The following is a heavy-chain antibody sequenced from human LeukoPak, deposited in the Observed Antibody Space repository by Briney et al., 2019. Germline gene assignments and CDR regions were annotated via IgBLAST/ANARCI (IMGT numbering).Heavy chain of an antibody. J-gene: IGHJ6*02. CDR1: GFTFSSYS. Sequence: GGSLRLSCAASGFTFSSYSMNWVRQAPGKGLEWVSYISSISSTIYYADSVKGRFTISRDNAKNSLYLQMNSLRAEDTAVYYCARDPRLLAYGMDVWGQGTTVTVSS. V-gene: IGHV3-48*01. CDR2: ISSISSTI. D-gene: IGHD3-3*01. CDR3: ARDPRLLAYGMDV.